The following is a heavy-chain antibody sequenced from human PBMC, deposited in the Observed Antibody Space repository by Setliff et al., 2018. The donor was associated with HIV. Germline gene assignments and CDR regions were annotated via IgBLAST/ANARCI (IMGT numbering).Heavy chain of an antibody. CDR1: RDSMNRHY. D-gene: IGHD3-22*01. V-gene: IGHV4-59*11. Sequence: ETLSLTCTVSRDSMNRHYWTWIRQPPGKGLEWIGYISYSGRTDYNSSLKNRVTMSVDTSNNQFSLKMTSVTAADTAVYYCARAGDYYDSRNYLTRGPTAFDIWGQGTMVTVSS. CDR2: ISYSGRT. CDR3: ARAGDYYDSRNYLTRGPTAFDI. J-gene: IGHJ3*02.